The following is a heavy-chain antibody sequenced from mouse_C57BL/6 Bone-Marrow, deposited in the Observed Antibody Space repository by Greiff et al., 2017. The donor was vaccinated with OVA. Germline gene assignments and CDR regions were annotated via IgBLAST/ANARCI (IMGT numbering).Heavy chain of an antibody. CDR1: GYTFTSYW. V-gene: IGHV1-72*01. CDR2: IDPNSGGT. J-gene: IGHJ4*01. CDR3: ARDSNYHYYAMDY. D-gene: IGHD2-5*01. Sequence: VKLQQPGAELVKPGASVKLSCKASGYTFTSYWMHWVKQRPGRGLEWIGRIDPNSGGTKYNEKFKSKATLTVDKPSSTAYMQLSSLTSEDSAVYYCARDSNYHYYAMDYWGQGTSVTVSS.